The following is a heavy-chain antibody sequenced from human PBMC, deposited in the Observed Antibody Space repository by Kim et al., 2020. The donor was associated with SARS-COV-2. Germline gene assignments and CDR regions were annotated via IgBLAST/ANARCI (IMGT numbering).Heavy chain of an antibody. CDR2: IYYSGST. CDR1: GGSISSGGYY. D-gene: IGHD4-4*01. J-gene: IGHJ6*02. CDR3: ARFCRTVTNRYPYYYGMDV. Sequence: SETLSLTCTVSGGSISSGGYYWSLIRQHPGKGLEWIGYIYYSGSTYYNPSLKSRVTISVDTSKNQFSLKLSSGTAADTAVYYCARFCRTVTNRYPYYYGMDVWGQGTTVTVSS. V-gene: IGHV4-31*03.